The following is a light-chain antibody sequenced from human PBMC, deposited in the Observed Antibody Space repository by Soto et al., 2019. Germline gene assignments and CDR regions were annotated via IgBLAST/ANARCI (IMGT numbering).Light chain of an antibody. CDR3: QERSGWPRGT. V-gene: IGKV3-11*01. CDR2: DAS. J-gene: IGKJ4*01. Sequence: EIVLTQSRATLSLSPGERATLSCRSSQSVSSFLAWYQQKPGQAPRLLIYDASNRATGIPARFRGSGSGTDFTLTISSLEPEDFAVYYCQERSGWPRGTFGGGTKVDIK. CDR1: QSVSSF.